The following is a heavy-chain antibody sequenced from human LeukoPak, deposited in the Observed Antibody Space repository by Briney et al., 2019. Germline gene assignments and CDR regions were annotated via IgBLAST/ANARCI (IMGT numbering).Heavy chain of an antibody. CDR3: ARGNYYYFLDY. CDR1: GFTLSSNS. V-gene: IGHV3-48*04. Sequence: GGSLRLSCTASGFTLSSNSMTWVGRAPGKGREWVEYIRSSVDSTNYPDSVKGRFTISRDNAKNSLYLQMNSLRADDTAVYYCARGNYYYFLDYWGQGTLVTVSS. D-gene: IGHD3-22*01. CDR2: IRSSVDST. J-gene: IGHJ4*02.